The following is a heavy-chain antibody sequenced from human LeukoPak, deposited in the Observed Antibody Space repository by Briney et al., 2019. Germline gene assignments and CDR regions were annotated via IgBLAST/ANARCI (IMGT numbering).Heavy chain of an antibody. CDR2: ISAYNGNT. V-gene: IGHV1-18*04. CDR3: AREDGDYGNAFDI. D-gene: IGHD4-17*01. Sequence: VASVKVSCTASGYTFTSYGISWVRQAPGQRLEWMGWISAYNGNTNYAQKLQGRVTMTTDTSTSTAYMELRSLRSDDTAVYYCAREDGDYGNAFDIWGQGTMVTVSS. CDR1: GYTFTSYG. J-gene: IGHJ3*02.